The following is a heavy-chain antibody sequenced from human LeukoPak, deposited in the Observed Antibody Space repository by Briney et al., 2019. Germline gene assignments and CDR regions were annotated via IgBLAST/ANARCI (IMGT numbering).Heavy chain of an antibody. D-gene: IGHD2-2*01. Sequence: GGSLRLSCAASGFTFSSYAMSWVRQAPGKGLEWVSAISGSGISTYYADSVKGRFTISRDNSKNTLYLQMNSLRAEDTAVYYCATSSGPNCSSTSRYLNCWGQGTLVTVSS. CDR1: GFTFSSYA. V-gene: IGHV3-23*01. J-gene: IGHJ4*02. CDR2: ISGSGIST. CDR3: ATSSGPNCSSTSRYLNC.